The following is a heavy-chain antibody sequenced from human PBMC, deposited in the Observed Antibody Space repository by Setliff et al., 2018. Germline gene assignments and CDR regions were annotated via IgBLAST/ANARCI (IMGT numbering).Heavy chain of an antibody. Sequence: PGESLKISCKGSGYTFSNYWVGWVRQMPGKGLEWMGVIYAGDSDTRYSPSFQGQVTISVDKSISTAYLQWSSLKASDTAMYYCARALASAGTVYFDYWGQGTLVTVSS. J-gene: IGHJ4*02. V-gene: IGHV5-51*01. D-gene: IGHD6-13*01. CDR3: ARALASAGTVYFDY. CDR1: GYTFSNYW. CDR2: IYAGDSDT.